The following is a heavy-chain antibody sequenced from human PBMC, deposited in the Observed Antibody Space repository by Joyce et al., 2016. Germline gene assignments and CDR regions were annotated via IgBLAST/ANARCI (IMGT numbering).Heavy chain of an antibody. D-gene: IGHD3-16*01. J-gene: IGHJ4*02. CDR3: AVRPRRSSAPAMLKNY. V-gene: IGHV4-34*01. CDR1: GGSFSSYY. Sequence: QVQLQQWGAGLLKPSETLSLTCAVYGGSFSSYYWSWIRQPPGKGLEWIGEINHSGSTNSNPSLKSRVTISVDTSKNQFSLKLSSVTAADTAVYYCAVRPRRSSAPAMLKNYWGQGTLVTVSS. CDR2: INHSGST.